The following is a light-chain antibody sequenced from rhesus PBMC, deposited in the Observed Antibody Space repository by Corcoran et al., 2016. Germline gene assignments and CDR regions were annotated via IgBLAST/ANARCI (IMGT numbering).Light chain of an antibody. CDR1: QTVSSY. V-gene: IGKV3S9*01. CDR3: QQYSNWPYS. Sequence: EIVMTQSPATLSLSPGERANLSCRASQTVSSYVAWYQQKPEQAPRLLIFGASSGATGIPDRLRGSGSGKYFTLTISSLEPEDFAVYYCQQYSNWPYSFGQGTKVEIK. J-gene: IGKJ2*01. CDR2: GAS.